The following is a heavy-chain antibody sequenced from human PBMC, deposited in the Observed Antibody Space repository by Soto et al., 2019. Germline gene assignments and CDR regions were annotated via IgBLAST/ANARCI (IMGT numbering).Heavy chain of an antibody. J-gene: IGHJ6*02. CDR3: ARSQGSSTSLEIYYYYYYGMDV. CDR1: GGTFSSYA. CDR2: IIPISGTA. Sequence: QVQLVQSGAEVKKPGSSVKVSCKASGGTFSSYAISWVRQAPGQGLXXMGGIIPISGTANYAQKFQGRVTITADESTSTVYMELSSLRSEDTAVYFCARSQGSSTSLEIYYYYYYGMDVWGQGTTVTVSS. V-gene: IGHV1-69*01. D-gene: IGHD2-2*01.